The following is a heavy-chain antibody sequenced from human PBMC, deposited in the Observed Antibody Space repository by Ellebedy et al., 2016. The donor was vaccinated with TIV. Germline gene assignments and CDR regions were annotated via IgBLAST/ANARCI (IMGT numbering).Heavy chain of an antibody. CDR3: ATQGTSGPPEVFDH. CDR1: GYSFTTYY. D-gene: IGHD3-10*01. Sequence: ASVKVSCKTSGYSFTTYYMHWVRQAPGQGFEWLGIINPNSGGTNYAQKFQGRVTMTRDTSTSTAYMELSRLTSDDTALYYCATQGTSGPPEVFDHWGQGTLVTVSS. V-gene: IGHV1-2*02. CDR2: INPNSGGT. J-gene: IGHJ4*02.